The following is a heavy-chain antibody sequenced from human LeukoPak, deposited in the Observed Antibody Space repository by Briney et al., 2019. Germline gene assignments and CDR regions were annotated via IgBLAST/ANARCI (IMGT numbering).Heavy chain of an antibody. D-gene: IGHD2/OR15-2a*01. J-gene: IGHJ3*02. V-gene: IGHV3-21*01. CDR1: GFTFSSYS. CDR3: ARAGAGTTRAFEI. Sequence: GGSLRLSCAASGFTFSSYSMNWVRQAPGKGLEWVSSISSSSSYIYYADSVKGRFTISRDNAKNSLYLQMNSLRAEDTAVYYCARAGAGTTRAFEIWGQGTMVTVSS. CDR2: ISSSSSYI.